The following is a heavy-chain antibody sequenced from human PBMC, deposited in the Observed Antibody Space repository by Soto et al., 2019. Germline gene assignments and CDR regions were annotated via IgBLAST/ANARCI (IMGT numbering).Heavy chain of an antibody. V-gene: IGHV4-61*01. Sequence: SETLSLTCNVSGGSMTTGSYFWSWIRQPPGKGLEWIGYVFRSGSINYSPSFKSRVTISIDTSKNQFSLMLKSVTAAETAVYFCARARNRYFDYWGQGALFTVSS. CDR1: GGSMTTGSYF. CDR3: ARARNRYFDY. CDR2: VFRSGSI. J-gene: IGHJ4*02. D-gene: IGHD1-1*01.